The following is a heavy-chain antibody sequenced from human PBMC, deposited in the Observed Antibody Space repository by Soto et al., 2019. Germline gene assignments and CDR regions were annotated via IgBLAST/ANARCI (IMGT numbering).Heavy chain of an antibody. CDR1: GFTFSSYP. D-gene: IGHD4-4*01. CDR2: ISGTSDMT. V-gene: IGHV3-23*01. CDR3: AKYRWGATTVTSIN. J-gene: IGHJ1*01. Sequence: GGSLRLSCVGSGFTFSSYPMNLVRQAPGKGLEWVSAISGTSDMTYYANSVTGRFTISRDNSKNTLYLQVSSLRVEDTAIYYCAKYRWGATTVTSINWGRGTLVTVSS.